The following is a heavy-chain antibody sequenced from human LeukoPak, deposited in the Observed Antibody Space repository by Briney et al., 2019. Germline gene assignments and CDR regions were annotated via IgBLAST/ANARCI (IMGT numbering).Heavy chain of an antibody. CDR1: GDSISRSTYY. D-gene: IGHD6-25*01. V-gene: IGHV4-39*02. CDR2: VYYGWSP. J-gene: IGHJ4*02. Sequence: SETLSLTCTVSGDSISRSTYYWAWIRQPPGKGLEWIGRVYYGWSPYFTPSLESRATISVDTSKNHFSLKMSSVTAADTTVYYCARSSGTGTFSYWGQGTLVTVSS. CDR3: ARSSGTGTFSY.